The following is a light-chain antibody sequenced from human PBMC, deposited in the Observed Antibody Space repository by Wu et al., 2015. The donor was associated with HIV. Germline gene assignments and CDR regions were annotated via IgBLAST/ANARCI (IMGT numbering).Light chain of an antibody. J-gene: IGKJ2*03. Sequence: EIVLTQSPGTLSLSPGERATLSCRASQSVSSSYLAWYQQKPGQAPRLLISAASSRATGIPDRFSGSGSETDFTLTISRPEPEDFAVYYCQQYGSSPPISFGQGTKVEI. CDR1: QSVSSSY. CDR3: QQYGSSPPIS. V-gene: IGKV3-20*01. CDR2: AAS.